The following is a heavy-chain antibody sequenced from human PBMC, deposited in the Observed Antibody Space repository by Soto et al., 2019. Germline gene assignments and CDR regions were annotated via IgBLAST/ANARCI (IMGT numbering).Heavy chain of an antibody. CDR3: ARGRNGMDV. Sequence: QVQLVQSGAEVKKPGASVKVSCKASGDTFTNYDINWVRQATGQGLEWMGRMNPNSGNTGYAQKFQGRVTMTRNTSITTASMELSSLRSDDTAVYYCARGRNGMDVWGQGTTVPVSS. V-gene: IGHV1-8*01. CDR2: MNPNSGNT. CDR1: GDTFTNYD. J-gene: IGHJ6*02.